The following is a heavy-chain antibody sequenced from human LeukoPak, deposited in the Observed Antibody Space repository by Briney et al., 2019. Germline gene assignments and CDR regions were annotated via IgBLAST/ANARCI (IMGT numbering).Heavy chain of an antibody. J-gene: IGHJ5*02. CDR1: GYTFTDYY. CDR3: AREQLNNWFDP. Sequence: ASVKVSCKASGYTFTDYYMHWVRQAPGQGLEWMGIINPSGGSTSYAQKFQGRVTMTRDTSTSTVYMELSSLRSEDTAVYYCAREQLNNWFDPWGQGTLVTVSS. CDR2: INPSGGST. D-gene: IGHD1-1*01. V-gene: IGHV1-46*01.